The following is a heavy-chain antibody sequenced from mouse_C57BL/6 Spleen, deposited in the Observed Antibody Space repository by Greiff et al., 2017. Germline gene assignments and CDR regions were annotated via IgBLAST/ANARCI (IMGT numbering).Heavy chain of an antibody. J-gene: IGHJ4*01. CDR1: GYTFTNYW. CDR2: IYPGGGYT. CDR3: ASGLSYAMDY. V-gene: IGHV1-63*01. D-gene: IGHD3-1*01. Sequence: VKLVESGAELVRPGTSVKMSCKASGYTFTNYWIGWAQQRPGHGLEWIGDIYPGGGYTNYNEKFKGKATLTADKSSSTAYMQFSSLTSEDSAIYYCASGLSYAMDYWGQGTSVTVSS.